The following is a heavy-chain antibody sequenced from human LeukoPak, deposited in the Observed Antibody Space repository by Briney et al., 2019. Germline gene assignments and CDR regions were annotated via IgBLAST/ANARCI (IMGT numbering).Heavy chain of an antibody. CDR1: GGSISSYY. J-gene: IGHJ4*02. V-gene: IGHV4-59*08. Sequence: SETLSLTCTVSGGSISSYYWSWIRQPPGKGLEWIGYIYYSGSTNYNPSLKSRVTISVDTSKNQFSLKLSSVTAADTAVYYCARLPYGVYFDYWGQRTLVTVSS. D-gene: IGHD4-17*01. CDR2: IYYSGST. CDR3: ARLPYGVYFDY.